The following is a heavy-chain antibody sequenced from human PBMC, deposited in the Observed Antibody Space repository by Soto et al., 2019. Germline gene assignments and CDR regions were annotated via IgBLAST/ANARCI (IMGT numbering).Heavy chain of an antibody. Sequence: QLQLQESGPGLVKPSETLSLSCSVSGDSTSNSNYDWGWIRQPPGRGLEWVGSIDYYGNTYNNPSGTRRVSISVDTSKSQFSVRLTSVTAADTAVYYCVRGGKYRLQEPYHLDYWGQGALVTVSS. J-gene: IGHJ4*02. CDR2: IDYYGNT. CDR1: GDSTSNSNYD. CDR3: VRGGKYRLQEPYHLDY. V-gene: IGHV4-39*01. D-gene: IGHD4-4*01.